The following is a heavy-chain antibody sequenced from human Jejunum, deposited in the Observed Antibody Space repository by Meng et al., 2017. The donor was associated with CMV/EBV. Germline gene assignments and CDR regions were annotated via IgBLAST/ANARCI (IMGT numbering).Heavy chain of an antibody. Sequence: RSSRWWGWVRQPPGKGLEWIGEISPTEASNYNPSLKSRVSMSVDRSKNQFSLNFLSLTSSSPSLYYCSLCHCTRTSCYTWAF. CDR3: SLCHCTRTSCYTWAF. J-gene: IGHJ3*01. CDR1: RSSRW. CDR2: ISPTEAS. V-gene: IGHV4-4*02. D-gene: IGHD2-2*02.